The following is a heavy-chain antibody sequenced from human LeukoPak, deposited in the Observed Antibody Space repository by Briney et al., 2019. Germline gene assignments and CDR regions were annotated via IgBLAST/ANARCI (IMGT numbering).Heavy chain of an antibody. V-gene: IGHV4-34*01. CDR1: GGSLSAYY. J-gene: IGHJ1*01. D-gene: IGHD4-23*01. CDR3: ARYLDYGGNSRVFQH. CDR2: INHGGST. Sequence: SETLSLTCAVYGGSLSAYYWTWIRQPPGKGLEWIGEINHGGSTNYNPSLKGRVTISIDTFKNQFSLKLSSVTAADTAVYYCARYLDYGGNSRVFQHWGQGTLVTVSS.